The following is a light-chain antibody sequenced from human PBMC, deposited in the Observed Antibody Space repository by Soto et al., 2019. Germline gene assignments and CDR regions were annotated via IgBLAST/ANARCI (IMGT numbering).Light chain of an antibody. Sequence: QSALTQPASVSGSPGQSITISCPGTSSDVGGYNYVSWYQQHPGKGPKLMLYEVSNRPSGVSNRFSGSKSGNTASLTISGLQPEDEADYYCSSYTSTSTYVFGTGTKVTVL. CDR1: SSDVGGYNY. V-gene: IGLV2-14*01. J-gene: IGLJ1*01. CDR3: SSYTSTSTYV. CDR2: EVS.